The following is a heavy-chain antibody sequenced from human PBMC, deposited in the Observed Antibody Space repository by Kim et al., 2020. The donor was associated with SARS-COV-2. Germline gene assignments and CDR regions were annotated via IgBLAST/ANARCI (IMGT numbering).Heavy chain of an antibody. J-gene: IGHJ6*02. Sequence: YAQGFTGRFVFSLDTSVSTAYLQISSLKAEDTAVYYCASGEQQSPDGMDVWGQGTTVTVSS. V-gene: IGHV7-4-1*02. D-gene: IGHD6-13*01. CDR3: ASGEQQSPDGMDV.